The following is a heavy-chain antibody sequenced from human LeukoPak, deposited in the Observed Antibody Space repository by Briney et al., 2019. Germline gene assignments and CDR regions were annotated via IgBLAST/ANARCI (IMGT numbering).Heavy chain of an antibody. J-gene: IGHJ3*02. CDR3: AKVGSDASDI. Sequence: GGSLRLSCAASGFTFSNYAMTWVRQAPGKGLEWVSTITGSGDTTYYSDSVKGRFTISRDNSKNTLYLQMNSLRAEDTAVYYCAKVGSDASDIWGQGTMVTVSS. CDR2: ITGSGDTT. V-gene: IGHV3-23*01. CDR1: GFTFSNYA.